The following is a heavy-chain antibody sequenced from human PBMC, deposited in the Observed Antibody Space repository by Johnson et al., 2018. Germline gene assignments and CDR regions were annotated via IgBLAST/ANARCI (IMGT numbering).Heavy chain of an antibody. J-gene: IGHJ3*02. Sequence: EVQLVESGGGLVQPGGSLRLSCAASGFTFSSYSMNWVRQAPGKGLEWVSYISSSSSTIYYADSVKGRFTISRDNAKNSLYLQMNSLRAEDTAVYYCARVLLRDTYYYDRSGYPNTYAFDIWGQGTMVTVSS. CDR2: ISSSSSTI. CDR1: GFTFSSYS. V-gene: IGHV3-48*04. CDR3: ARVLLRDTYYYDRSGYPNTYAFDI. D-gene: IGHD3-22*01.